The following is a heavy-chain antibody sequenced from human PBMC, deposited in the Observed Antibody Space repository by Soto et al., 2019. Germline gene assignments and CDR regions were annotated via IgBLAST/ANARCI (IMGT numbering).Heavy chain of an antibody. CDR3: ARLSLATCYDYYYYYGMDV. Sequence: ASLNVSCKASGYTFTSYNINCVRQATGQRHEWMGWMNPNSGNTGYAQKFQGRVTMTRNTSISTAYMELSSLRSEDTAVYYCARLSLATCYDYYYYYGMDVWGQGTTVTVSS. CDR2: MNPNSGNT. J-gene: IGHJ6*02. CDR1: GYTFTSYN. V-gene: IGHV1-8*01. D-gene: IGHD6-6*01.